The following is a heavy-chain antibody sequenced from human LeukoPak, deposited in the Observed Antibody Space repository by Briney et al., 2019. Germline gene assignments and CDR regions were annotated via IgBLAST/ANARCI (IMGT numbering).Heavy chain of an antibody. V-gene: IGHV3-21*01. CDR3: ASRGSSWYPRWYFDL. CDR1: GFTFSSYR. D-gene: IGHD6-13*01. Sequence: GGSLRLSCAACGFTFSSYRMNWGGQAPGKGLEWVSSISSSSSYIYYADSVKGRFTISRDNAKNSLYLQMNSLRAEDTAVYYCASRGSSWYPRWYFDLWGRGTLVTVSS. CDR2: ISSSSSYI. J-gene: IGHJ2*01.